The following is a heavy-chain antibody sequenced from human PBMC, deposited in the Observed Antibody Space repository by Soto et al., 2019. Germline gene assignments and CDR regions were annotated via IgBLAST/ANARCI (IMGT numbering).Heavy chain of an antibody. CDR2: ISYDGSNK. Sequence: GGSLRLSCAASGFTFSSYGMHWVRQAPGKGLEWVAVISYDGSNKYYADSVKGRFTISRDNSKNTLYLQMNSLRAEDTAVYYCAKMEMQYSSSWYNWFDPWGQGTLVTVSS. CDR3: AKMEMQYSSSWYNWFDP. V-gene: IGHV3-30*18. J-gene: IGHJ5*02. CDR1: GFTFSSYG. D-gene: IGHD6-13*01.